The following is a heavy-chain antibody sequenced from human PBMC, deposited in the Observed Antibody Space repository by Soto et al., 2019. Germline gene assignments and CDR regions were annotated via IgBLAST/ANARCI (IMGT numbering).Heavy chain of an antibody. V-gene: IGHV3-9*01. Sequence: EVQLVESGGGLVQPGRSLRLSCAASGFTFDDYAMHWVRQAPGTGLEWVSGISWNSDSMGYADSVKGRFTISRDNAQNSLYLQMNILRAEDTALYYCAKALTIFGVVLGGFFDYWGQGTLVTVSS. D-gene: IGHD3-3*01. CDR3: AKALTIFGVVLGGFFDY. CDR1: GFTFDDYA. J-gene: IGHJ4*02. CDR2: ISWNSDSM.